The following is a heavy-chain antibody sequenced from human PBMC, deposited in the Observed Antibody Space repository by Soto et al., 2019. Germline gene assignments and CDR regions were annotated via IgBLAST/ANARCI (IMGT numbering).Heavy chain of an antibody. J-gene: IGHJ4*02. CDR3: ARVGAAADYYFDY. V-gene: IGHV4-61*01. CDR1: GGSVSSGSYY. CDR2: IYYSGST. D-gene: IGHD6-13*01. Sequence: QVQLQESGPGLVKPSETLSLTCTVSGGSVSSGSYYWSWIRQPPGKGLEWIGYIYYSGSTNYNPSLNSRVTISVDTSKNQFSLKLSSVTAADTAVYYCARVGAAADYYFDYWGQGTLVTVSS.